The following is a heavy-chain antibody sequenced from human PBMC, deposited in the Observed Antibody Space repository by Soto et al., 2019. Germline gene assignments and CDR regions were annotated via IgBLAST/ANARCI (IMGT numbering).Heavy chain of an antibody. CDR2: ISVSGGST. CDR3: AKDSQLWFVHYGMDV. CDR1: GFPFSIYA. Sequence: QPGGSLRLSCAASGFPFSIYAMSWVRQSPGKGLEWVSAISVSGGSTYYADSVKGRFTISRDNSKNTLYLQMNSLRAEDTAVYYCAKDSQLWFVHYGMDVWGQGTTVTVSS. J-gene: IGHJ6*02. D-gene: IGHD5-18*01. V-gene: IGHV3-23*01.